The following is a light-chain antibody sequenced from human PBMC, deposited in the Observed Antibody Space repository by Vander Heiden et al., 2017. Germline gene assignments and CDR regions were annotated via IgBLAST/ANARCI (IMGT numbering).Light chain of an antibody. CDR2: WAS. CDR1: QSLLYTTNSNNY. V-gene: IGKV4-1*01. J-gene: IGKJ1*01. CDR3: QQYNRMPRT. Sequence: DIVMTQSPDSPAVSLGERATINCKSSQSLLYTTNSNNYLAWYQQKPGQPPKLLFYWASNRASGVTDRFSGSGSGTDFTLTISSLQAEDVAVYYWQQYNRMPRTFGQGTKVEI.